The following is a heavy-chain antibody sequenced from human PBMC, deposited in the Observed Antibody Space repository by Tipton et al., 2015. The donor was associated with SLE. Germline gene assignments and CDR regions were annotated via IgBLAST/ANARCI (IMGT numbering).Heavy chain of an antibody. CDR2: INHSGST. V-gene: IGHV4-39*07. CDR1: GDSISSSGYC. D-gene: IGHD2-2*01. CDR3: ARAFLLSGPNWFDP. Sequence: TLSLTCTVSGDSISSSGYCWGWIRQPPGKGLEWIGEINHSGSTDYNPSLKSRVTISVDTSKNQFSLKLSSVTAADTAVYYCARAFLLSGPNWFDPWGQGTLVTVSS. J-gene: IGHJ5*02.